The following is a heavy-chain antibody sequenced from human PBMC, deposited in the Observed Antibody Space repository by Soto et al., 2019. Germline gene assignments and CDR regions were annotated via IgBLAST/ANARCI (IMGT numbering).Heavy chain of an antibody. CDR3: AHLVVAGLTYYFDY. Sequence: SGPTLVNTTQTLTMTCTFAGFSLSTSAVGVGWIRQPPGKALEWLAFIYWDDDKRYSPSLKSSLTITKDTSKNQVVLAMTNMDPVDTATYYCAHLVVAGLTYYFDYWGQGTLVTVPQ. J-gene: IGHJ4*02. D-gene: IGHD2-15*01. V-gene: IGHV2-5*02. CDR2: IYWDDDK. CDR1: GFSLSTSAVG.